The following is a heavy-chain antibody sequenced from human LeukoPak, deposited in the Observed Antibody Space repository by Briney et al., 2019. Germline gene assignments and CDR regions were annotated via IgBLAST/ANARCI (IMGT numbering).Heavy chain of an antibody. V-gene: IGHV5-51*01. Sequence: GESLKISCKGSAYNSNTYWAAWVRQLPGKGLEWRGIIRPMNSDVRYSPSFQGQVTISADRSVNTAYLQWSSLTASDTAMYYCASRPFETTVVPWDFYWGQGTQVTVSS. CDR2: IRPMNSDV. CDR3: ASRPFETTVVPWDFY. D-gene: IGHD4-23*01. J-gene: IGHJ4*02. CDR1: AYNSNTYW.